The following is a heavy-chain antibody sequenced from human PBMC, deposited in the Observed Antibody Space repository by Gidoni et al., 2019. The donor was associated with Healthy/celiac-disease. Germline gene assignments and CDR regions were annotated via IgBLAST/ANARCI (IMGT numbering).Heavy chain of an antibody. V-gene: IGHV3-9*01. Sequence: EVQLVESGGGLVQPGRSLRLSCAASGFTFADYAMHWVRQAPGKGLEWISGISWNSGSIGYADSVKGRFTISRDNAKNSLYLQMNSLRAEDTALYYCAKDIGGYCTNGVCYAKAFDIWGQGTMVTVSS. D-gene: IGHD2-8*01. CDR3: AKDIGGYCTNGVCYAKAFDI. CDR1: GFTFADYA. J-gene: IGHJ3*02. CDR2: ISWNSGSI.